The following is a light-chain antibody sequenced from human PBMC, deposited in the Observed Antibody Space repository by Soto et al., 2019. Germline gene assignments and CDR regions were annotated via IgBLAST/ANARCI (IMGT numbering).Light chain of an antibody. V-gene: IGKV1-5*03. Sequence: DSRMSQSPSTVSASVGDRVTITCRASQGISKYLAWYHQKPGKAPKLLIYRASTLESGVPSRFSGRGSATEFTLSISSLQPDDFATYYCQQYSTYPYTFGQGTKLEIK. CDR2: RAS. J-gene: IGKJ2*01. CDR3: QQYSTYPYT. CDR1: QGISKY.